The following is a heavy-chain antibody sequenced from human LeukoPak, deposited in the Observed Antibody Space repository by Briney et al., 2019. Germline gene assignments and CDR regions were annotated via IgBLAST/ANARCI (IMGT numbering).Heavy chain of an antibody. CDR1: GGSISSYY. D-gene: IGHD2-15*01. CDR3: AREYCSGGSCRPYYFDY. Sequence: SETLSLTCTVSGGSISSYYWSWIRQPPGKGLEWIGYIYYSGSTNYNPSLKSRVTISVDTSKNQFSLRLSSVTAADTAVYYCAREYCSGGSCRPYYFDYWGRGTLVTVSS. J-gene: IGHJ4*02. CDR2: IYYSGST. V-gene: IGHV4-59*01.